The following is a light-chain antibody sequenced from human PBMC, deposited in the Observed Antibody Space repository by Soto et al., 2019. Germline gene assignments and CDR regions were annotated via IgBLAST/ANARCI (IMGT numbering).Light chain of an antibody. J-gene: IGKJ4*01. CDR3: QQYGYLVT. V-gene: IGKV3-20*01. Sequence: EIVLTQSPGTLSLSPGERATLSCRASQNVGSRYLAWYQQKPGQAPRLLIYGASSRAAGIPDRFSGSGSGTDFTLTISRLEPEDFAMYYCQQYGYLVTFGGGTKVDIK. CDR2: GAS. CDR1: QNVGSRY.